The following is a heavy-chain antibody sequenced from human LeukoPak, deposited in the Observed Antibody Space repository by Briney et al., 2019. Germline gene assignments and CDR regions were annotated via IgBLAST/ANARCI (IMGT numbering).Heavy chain of an antibody. CDR3: ARGRRGCSSTSCSAGLRDMDV. V-gene: IGHV4-34*01. J-gene: IGHJ6*03. D-gene: IGHD2-2*01. CDR1: GGSFSGYY. Sequence: SETLSLTCAVYGGSFSGYYWSWIRQPPGKGLEWIGEINHSGSTNYNPSLKRRVTISVDTSKNQFSLKLSSVTAADTAVYYCARGRRGCSSTSCSAGLRDMDVWGKGTTVTVSS. CDR2: INHSGST.